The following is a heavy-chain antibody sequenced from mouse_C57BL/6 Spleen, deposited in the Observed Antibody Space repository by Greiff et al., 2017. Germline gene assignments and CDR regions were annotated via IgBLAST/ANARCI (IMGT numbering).Heavy chain of an antibody. CDR2: IDPTDSYT. J-gene: IGHJ3*01. D-gene: IGHD2-1*01. CDR3: ASLYYANFGFSY. CDR1: GYTFTSYW. Sequence: QVQLQQPGAELVKPGASVKLSCKASGYTFTSYWMQWVKQRPGQGLEWIGEIDPTDSYTNYNQKFKGKATLTVDTSSSTAYMQLSSLTSEDSAVYYCASLYYANFGFSYWGQGTLVTVSA. V-gene: IGHV1-50*01.